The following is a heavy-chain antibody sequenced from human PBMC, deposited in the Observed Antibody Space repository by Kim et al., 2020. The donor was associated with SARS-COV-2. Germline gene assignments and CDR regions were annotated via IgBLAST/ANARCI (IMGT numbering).Heavy chain of an antibody. V-gene: IGHV1-18*01. CDR2: ISAYNGNT. CDR3: ARDFGDVGYCSSTSCYPLDY. J-gene: IGHJ4*02. D-gene: IGHD2-2*01. CDR1: GYTFTSYG. Sequence: ASVKVSCKASGYTFTSYGISWVRQAPGQGLEWMGWISAYNGNTNYAQKLQGRVTMTTDTSTSTAYMELRSLRSDDTAVYYCARDFGDVGYCSSTSCYPLDYWGQGTLVTVSS.